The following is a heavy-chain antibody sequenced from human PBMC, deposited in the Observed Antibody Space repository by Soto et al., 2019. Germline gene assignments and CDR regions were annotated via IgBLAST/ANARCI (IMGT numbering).Heavy chain of an antibody. V-gene: IGHV4-59*01. J-gene: IGHJ5*02. Sequence: SETLSLTCAVSGDSITAYYWSWIRQPPGKGLEWIGHIYYSGSTDYDPSLESRVTISVDTSKNQFSLKLTSVTAADTAVYYCARGNWFDPWGPGTLVTVSS. CDR3: ARGNWFDP. CDR1: GDSITAYY. CDR2: IYYSGST.